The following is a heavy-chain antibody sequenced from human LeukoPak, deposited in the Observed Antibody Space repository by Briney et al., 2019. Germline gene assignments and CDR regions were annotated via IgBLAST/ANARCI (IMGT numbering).Heavy chain of an antibody. CDR1: GGSISSSTYY. CDR2: MYYSGNI. V-gene: IGHV4-39*07. J-gene: IGHJ5*01. Sequence: SETLSLTCTISGGSISSSTYYWGWIRQPPGKGLEWIGSMYYSGNIYYNPSLKSRVTLSVDTSKNQLSLKLSSVTAADTAVYYCARGHSGSYYFLLKLVNWFDSWGQGTLVTVSS. D-gene: IGHD1-26*01. CDR3: ARGHSGSYYFLLKLVNWFDS.